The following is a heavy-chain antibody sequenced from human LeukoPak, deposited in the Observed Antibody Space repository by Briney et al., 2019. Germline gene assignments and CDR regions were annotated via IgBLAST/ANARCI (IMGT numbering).Heavy chain of an antibody. Sequence: GGSLRLSCAASGFTFSSYAMSWVRQAPGKGLEWVSAISGSGGSTYYADSVKGRFTISRDNAKNSLYLQMNSLRAEDTAVYYCARDPVGYGDYEGGYWGQGTLVTVSS. CDR1: GFTFSSYA. D-gene: IGHD4-17*01. V-gene: IGHV3-23*01. CDR2: ISGSGGST. CDR3: ARDPVGYGDYEGGY. J-gene: IGHJ4*02.